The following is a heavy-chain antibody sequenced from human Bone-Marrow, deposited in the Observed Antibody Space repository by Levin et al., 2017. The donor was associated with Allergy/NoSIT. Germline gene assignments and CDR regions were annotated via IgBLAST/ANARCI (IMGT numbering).Heavy chain of an antibody. CDR3: ARDRSTYYYDSSGYYPEGRFDY. J-gene: IGHJ4*02. V-gene: IGHV4-30-4*01. Sequence: SQTLSLTCTVSGVSISSGDYYWSWIRQSPGKGLEWIGYIYYSGSTYYNPSLKSRVTISVDTSKNQFSLKLSSVTAADTAVYYCARDRSTYYYDSSGYYPEGRFDYWGQGTLVTVSS. CDR2: IYYSGST. CDR1: GVSISSGDYY. D-gene: IGHD3-22*01.